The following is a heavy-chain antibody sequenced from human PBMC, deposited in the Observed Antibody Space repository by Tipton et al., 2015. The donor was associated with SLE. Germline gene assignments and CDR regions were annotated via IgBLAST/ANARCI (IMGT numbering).Heavy chain of an antibody. CDR2: SYYTGTTT. J-gene: IGHJ5*02. V-gene: IGHV4-39*07. CDR3: ARLHGYSYGLNWFDP. D-gene: IGHD5-18*01. Sequence: TLSLTCTVSGGSVSSRSKYWAWIRQPPGKGQEWIGSSYYTGTTTYYNSFLKSRVTMSVDTSKNQFSLRLTSVIAADTAVYYCARLHGYSYGLNWFDPWGQGTLISVSS. CDR1: GGSVSSRSKY.